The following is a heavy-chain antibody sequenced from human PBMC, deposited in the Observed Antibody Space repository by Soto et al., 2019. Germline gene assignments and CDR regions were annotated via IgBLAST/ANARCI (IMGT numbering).Heavy chain of an antibody. CDR1: GFTFSSYA. Sequence: PGGSLRLSCAASGFTFSSYAMSWVRQAPGKGLEWVSAISGSGGSTYYADSVKGRFTISRDNSKNTLYLQMNSLRAEDTAVYYCAKDRAPIYSNYVRDFDYWGQGTLVTVSS. CDR2: ISGSGGST. D-gene: IGHD4-4*01. CDR3: AKDRAPIYSNYVRDFDY. V-gene: IGHV3-23*01. J-gene: IGHJ4*02.